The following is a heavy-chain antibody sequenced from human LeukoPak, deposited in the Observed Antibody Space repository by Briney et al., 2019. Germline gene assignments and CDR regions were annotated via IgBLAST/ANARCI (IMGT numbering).Heavy chain of an antibody. J-gene: IGHJ6*03. CDR1: GFTFDDYG. V-gene: IGHV3-20*01. D-gene: IGHD2-15*01. CDR3: ARYLVGYYYYMDV. Sequence: GGSLRLFCAASGFTFDDYGMSWVRQAPGKGLEWVSGINWNGGSTGYADSVKGRFTISRDNAKNSLYLQMNSLRAEDTALYHCARYLVGYYYYMDVWGKGTTVTVSS. CDR2: INWNGGST.